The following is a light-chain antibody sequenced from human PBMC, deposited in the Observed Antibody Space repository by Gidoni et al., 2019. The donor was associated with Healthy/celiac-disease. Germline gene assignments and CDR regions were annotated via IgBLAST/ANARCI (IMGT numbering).Light chain of an antibody. J-gene: IGKJ2*01. CDR3: QQYNSYPHT. CDR1: QSISSW. CDR2: DAS. Sequence: LHMPQPPSTLSASVGDRVTITCRASQSISSWLAWYQQKPGKAPKLLIYDASSLESGVPARFSGSGSGTEFTLTISSLQPDDFATYYCQQYNSYPHTFGQXTKLEIK. V-gene: IGKV1-5*01.